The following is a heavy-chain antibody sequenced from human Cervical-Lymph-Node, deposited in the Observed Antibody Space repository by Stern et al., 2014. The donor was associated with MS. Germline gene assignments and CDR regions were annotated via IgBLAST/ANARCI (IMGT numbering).Heavy chain of an antibody. D-gene: IGHD6-19*01. Sequence: QITLKESGPALVKPTQTLTLTCTFSGFSLSTSGMCVSWIRQPPGKALEWLASIAWDDDKYYSTSVKTRLAISKDTSKNQVVLTMTKMDPVDTATYYCARLSRAVAGPDYWGQGTLVPVSS. J-gene: IGHJ4*02. V-gene: IGHV2-70*15. CDR3: ARLSRAVAGPDY. CDR1: GFSLSTSGMC. CDR2: IAWDDDK.